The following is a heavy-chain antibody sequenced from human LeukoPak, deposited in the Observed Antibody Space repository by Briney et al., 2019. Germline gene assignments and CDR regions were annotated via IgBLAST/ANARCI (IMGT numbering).Heavy chain of an antibody. J-gene: IGHJ4*02. V-gene: IGHV3-23*01. Sequence: PGGSLRLSCAASAFTFSTYAMTWVRQPPGKGLEWVSTISDGGAGTYYADSVKGRFTISRDNSKNILYLHMNNLRAEDTAVYFCAKDPFVFRYFDYWGQGTLVTVSS. CDR2: ISDGGAGT. D-gene: IGHD2-21*01. CDR3: AKDPFVFRYFDY. CDR1: AFTFSTYA.